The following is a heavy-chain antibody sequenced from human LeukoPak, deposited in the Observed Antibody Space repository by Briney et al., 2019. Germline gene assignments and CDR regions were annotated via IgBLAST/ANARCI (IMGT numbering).Heavy chain of an antibody. V-gene: IGHV1-18*01. CDR1: SYTFASYG. Sequence: ASVKVSCKASSYTFASYGITWVRQAPGQGLEWMRWISAYKGDTNYAQTLRGRVTMTTDTAASSAYLELRSLRSDDTAVYYCARSPRGYSYGYRDYWGQGTLVTVSS. CDR2: ISAYKGDT. CDR3: ARSPRGYSYGYRDY. J-gene: IGHJ4*02. D-gene: IGHD5-18*01.